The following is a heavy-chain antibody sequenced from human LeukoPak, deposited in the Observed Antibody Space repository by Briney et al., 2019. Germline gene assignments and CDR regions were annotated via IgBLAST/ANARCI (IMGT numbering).Heavy chain of an antibody. CDR2: IKYDGSAK. D-gene: IGHD2-2*01. Sequence: PGGSLRLSCAASGFTFSSYWMTWVRQPPGKGLEWVANIKYDGSAKHYGDSVKGRFTISRDNTKNSLYLQMNSLRAEDTAVYYCARVIVLVEGASDHFDYWGQGTPATVHS. CDR3: ARVIVLVEGASDHFDY. CDR1: GFTFSSYW. V-gene: IGHV3-7*01. J-gene: IGHJ4*02.